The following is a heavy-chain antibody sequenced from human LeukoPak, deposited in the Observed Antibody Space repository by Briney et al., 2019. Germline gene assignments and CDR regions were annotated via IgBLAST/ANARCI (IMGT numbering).Heavy chain of an antibody. CDR1: GFTFSSYE. CDR3: TRKGSQWDFLVDY. D-gene: IGHD2/OR15-2a*01. V-gene: IGHV3-48*03. Sequence: GGSLRLSCAASGFTFSSYEMNWVRQAPGKGLEWVSYISSSGSTIYYADSVKGRFTISRDNAKNSLYLQMNSLRAEDTAVYYCTRKGSQWDFLVDYWGQGTRVAVSP. CDR2: ISSSGSTI. J-gene: IGHJ4*02.